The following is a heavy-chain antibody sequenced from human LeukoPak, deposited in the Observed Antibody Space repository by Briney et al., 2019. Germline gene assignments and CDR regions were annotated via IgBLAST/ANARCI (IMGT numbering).Heavy chain of an antibody. J-gene: IGHJ6*03. CDR1: GFTFSDYY. D-gene: IGHD6-13*01. CDR3: ARTTEAHSWRTRYYDYYMDV. V-gene: IGHV3-11*01. Sequence: PGGSLRLSCAASGFTFSDYYMSWIRQAPGKGLEWVSYISSSGSTIYYADSVKGRFTISRDNAKNSLYLQMNSLRAEDTAVYYCARTTEAHSWRTRYYDYYMDVWGKGTTVTVSS. CDR2: ISSSGSTI.